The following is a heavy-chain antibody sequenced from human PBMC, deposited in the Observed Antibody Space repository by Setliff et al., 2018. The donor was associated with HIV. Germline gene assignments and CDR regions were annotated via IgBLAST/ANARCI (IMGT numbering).Heavy chain of an antibody. CDR1: GGTFNSFA. D-gene: IGHD2-2*01. Sequence: SVKVSCKASGGTFNSFAINWVRQAPGQGLEWIGKIIPIFGEANYAQKFQGRVTITADESASTAYMELSSLRSEDTAVYYCARAQYQLLEPPTYNWFDPWGQGTLVTVSS. J-gene: IGHJ5*02. CDR3: ARAQYQLLEPPTYNWFDP. V-gene: IGHV1-69*13. CDR2: IIPIFGEA.